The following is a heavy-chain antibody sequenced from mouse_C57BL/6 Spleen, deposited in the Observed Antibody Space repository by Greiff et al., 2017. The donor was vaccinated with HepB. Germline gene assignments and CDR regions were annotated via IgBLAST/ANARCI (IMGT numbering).Heavy chain of an antibody. J-gene: IGHJ1*03. CDR1: GFTFTDYY. V-gene: IGHV7-3*01. D-gene: IGHD1-1*01. Sequence: EVKLVESGGGLVQPGGSLSLSCAASGFTFTDYYMSWVRQPPGKALEWLGFIRNKANGYTTEYSASVKGRFTISRDNSQSILYLQMNALRAEDSATYYGARSPDTTVVATGYFDVWGTGTTVTVSS. CDR2: IRNKANGYTT. CDR3: ARSPDTTVVATGYFDV.